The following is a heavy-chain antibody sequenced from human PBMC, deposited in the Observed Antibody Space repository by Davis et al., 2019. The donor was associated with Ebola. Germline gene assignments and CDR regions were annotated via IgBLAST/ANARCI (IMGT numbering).Heavy chain of an antibody. J-gene: IGHJ4*02. CDR2: ISYDGSNK. V-gene: IGHV3-30-3*01. D-gene: IGHD2-2*01. CDR3: ARDRSVVPAADTFDY. Sequence: GESLKISCAASGFTFSSYAMHWVRQAPGKGLEWVAVISYDGSNKYYADSVKGRFTISRDNSKNTLYLQMNSLRAEDTAVYYCARDRSVVPAADTFDYWGQGTLVTVSS. CDR1: GFTFSSYA.